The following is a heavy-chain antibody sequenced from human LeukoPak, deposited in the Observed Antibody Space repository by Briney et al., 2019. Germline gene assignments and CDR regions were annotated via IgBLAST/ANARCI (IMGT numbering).Heavy chain of an antibody. J-gene: IGHJ4*02. CDR3: AKNRMVRGVRPPLDY. CDR2: ISGSGGST. CDR1: GLTFSSYA. Sequence: GGSLRLSCAASGLTFSSYAMSWVRQAPGKGLEWVSAISGSGGSTYYADSVKGRFTISRDNSKNTLYLQMNSLRAEDTAVYYCAKNRMVRGVRPPLDYWGQGTLVTVSS. V-gene: IGHV3-23*01. D-gene: IGHD3-10*01.